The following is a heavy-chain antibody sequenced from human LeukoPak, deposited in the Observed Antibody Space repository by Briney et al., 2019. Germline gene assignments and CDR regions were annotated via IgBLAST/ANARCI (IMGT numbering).Heavy chain of an antibody. CDR3: ARQTAMGRSGDY. CDR2: IDPSDSET. J-gene: IGHJ4*02. CDR1: GYSFTSYW. D-gene: IGHD5-18*01. Sequence: GESLKISCKASGYSFTSYWIGWVRQMPGKVLEWMGIIDPSDSETRYTPSFQGQVTISVDKSLTTAYLQWNSLKASDTAMYYCARQTAMGRSGDYWGQGTLVTVSS. V-gene: IGHV5-51*01.